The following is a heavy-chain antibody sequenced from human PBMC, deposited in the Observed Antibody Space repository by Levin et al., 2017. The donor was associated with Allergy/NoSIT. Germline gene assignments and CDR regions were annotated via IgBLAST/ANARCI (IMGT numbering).Heavy chain of an antibody. CDR2: ISNDGNDK. CDR1: GFTFSSSG. V-gene: IGHV3-30*18. Sequence: SCAASGFTFSSSGMHWVRQAPGQGLEWVAVISNDGNDKYYADSVKGRFTISRDNSKTTLYLQMNSLRDEDTAVYYCAKDRSRTWSWDYWGQGTLVTVSS. CDR3: AKDRSRTWSWDY. J-gene: IGHJ4*02. D-gene: IGHD1-14*01.